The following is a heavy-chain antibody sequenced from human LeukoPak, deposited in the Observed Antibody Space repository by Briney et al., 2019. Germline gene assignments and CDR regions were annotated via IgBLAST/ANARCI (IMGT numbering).Heavy chain of an antibody. Sequence: GVSLKISCKGSGYSFISYWIGWVRQMPGKGLEWMGIIHPGDSDTRYSPSFQGQVTISADKSISTAYLQWSSLKASDTAVYYCARIEEGSSSPFDYWGQGTLVTVSS. D-gene: IGHD6-6*01. J-gene: IGHJ4*02. V-gene: IGHV5-51*01. CDR2: IHPGDSDT. CDR3: ARIEEGSSSPFDY. CDR1: GYSFISYW.